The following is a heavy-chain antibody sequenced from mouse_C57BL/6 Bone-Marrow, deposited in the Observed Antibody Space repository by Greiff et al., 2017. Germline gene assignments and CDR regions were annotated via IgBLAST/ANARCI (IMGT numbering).Heavy chain of an antibody. V-gene: IGHV14-4*01. J-gene: IGHJ3*01. CDR2: IDPENGDT. D-gene: IGHD1-1*01. CDR3: TTDYGSSYPAWFAY. Sequence: VQLKESGAELVRPGASVKLSCTASGFNIKDAYMHWVKQRPEQGLEWIGWIDPENGDTEYASKFQGKATITADTSSNTAYLQLSSLTSEDTAVYYCTTDYGSSYPAWFAYWGQGTLVTVSA. CDR1: GFNIKDAY.